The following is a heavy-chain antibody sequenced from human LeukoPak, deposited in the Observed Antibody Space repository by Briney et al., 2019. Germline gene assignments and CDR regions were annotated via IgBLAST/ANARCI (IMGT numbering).Heavy chain of an antibody. CDR1: GFTFSSYG. Sequence: PGGSLRLSCAASGFTFSSYGMHWVRQAPGKGLEWVAVIWYEGSNKYYADSVKGRFTISRDNSKNTLYLQMNSLRAEDTAVYSCARPTYSGSYYWFDYWGQGTLVTVSS. CDR3: ARPTYSGSYYWFDY. J-gene: IGHJ4*02. CDR2: IWYEGSNK. V-gene: IGHV3-33*01. D-gene: IGHD1-26*01.